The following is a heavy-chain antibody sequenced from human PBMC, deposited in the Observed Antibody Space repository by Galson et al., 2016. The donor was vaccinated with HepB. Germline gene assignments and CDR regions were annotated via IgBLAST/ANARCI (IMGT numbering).Heavy chain of an antibody. Sequence: QSGAEVKKPGESLKISCRGSGYSFSRYWIAWLRQMPGQGLEWMGIINPGDSDTRYSPSFQGQVTVSADKSIRTAYLQWTSLKASDTAIYFCARGTNEILSHAVSPLYYADLWGQGTLVTVSS. CDR3: ARGTNEILSHAVSPLYYADL. D-gene: IGHD3-9*01. CDR1: GYSFSRYW. J-gene: IGHJ5*02. CDR2: INPGDSDT. V-gene: IGHV5-51*01.